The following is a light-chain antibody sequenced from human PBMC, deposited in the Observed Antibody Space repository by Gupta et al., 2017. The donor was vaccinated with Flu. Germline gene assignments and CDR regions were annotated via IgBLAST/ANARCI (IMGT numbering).Light chain of an antibody. CDR1: PSASSY. CDR3: LQRSNWPLT. J-gene: IGKJ4*01. V-gene: IGKV3-11*01. Sequence: ELVLTQSPATLSLPPGERATLTCRASPSASSYVAGYQQKSGQAPRVLSDDASNWATGVPARFSGSGSGTDFTLSISSLKPEDCAVDVGLQRSNWPLTFGGGTKVEMK. CDR2: DAS.